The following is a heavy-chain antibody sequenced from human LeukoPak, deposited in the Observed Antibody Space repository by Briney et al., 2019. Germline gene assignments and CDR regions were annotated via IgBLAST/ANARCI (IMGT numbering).Heavy chain of an antibody. Sequence: SVKVSCKASGGTFTNSAISWVRQAPGQGLEWMGGINPILRTANYAQQFQDRVTIIADESTSTAYMELSLLKFEDTAVYYCARGGGIFGVLTTAHYYGIDVWGQGTTVTVSS. D-gene: IGHD3-3*01. V-gene: IGHV1-69*13. J-gene: IGHJ6*02. CDR2: INPILRTA. CDR1: GGTFTNSA. CDR3: ARGGGIFGVLTTAHYYGIDV.